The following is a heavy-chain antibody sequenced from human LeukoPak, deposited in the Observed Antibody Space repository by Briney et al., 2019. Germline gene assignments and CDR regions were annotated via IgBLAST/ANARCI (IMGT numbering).Heavy chain of an antibody. CDR3: ARDQVPIVVVVAATGYGMDV. J-gene: IGHJ6*02. CDR1: GFTFSSDS. Sequence: PGGSLRLSCAASGFTFSSDSMNWVREAPVKGLEWVSSIISSSSYIYYADSVKGRFTISRDNAKNSLYLKMNSLRAEDTAVYYCARDQVPIVVVVAATGYGMDVWGQGTTVTVSS. V-gene: IGHV3-21*01. D-gene: IGHD2-15*01. CDR2: IISSSSYI.